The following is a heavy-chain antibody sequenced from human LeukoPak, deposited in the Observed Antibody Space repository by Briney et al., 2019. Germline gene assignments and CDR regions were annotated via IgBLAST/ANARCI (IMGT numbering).Heavy chain of an antibody. J-gene: IGHJ1*01. D-gene: IGHD6-19*01. CDR3: AKNLKAAYSGGWDEYFQH. CDR2: ISYDGSRK. Sequence: GGSLRLSCAASGFTFSNYGMHWVRQAPGKGLEWVAVISYDGSRKYFADSVRARFTISRDNSKNTLYLQMNSLRAEETAVYYCAKNLKAAYSGGWDEYFQHWGQGTLVTVSS. V-gene: IGHV3-30*18. CDR1: GFTFSNYG.